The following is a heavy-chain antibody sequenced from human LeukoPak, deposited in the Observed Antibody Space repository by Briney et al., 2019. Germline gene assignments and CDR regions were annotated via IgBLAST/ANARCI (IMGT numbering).Heavy chain of an antibody. CDR3: ASRGI. CDR2: ISWNSGSI. CDR1: GFTFDDYA. Sequence: GGSLRLSCAASGFTFDDYAMHWVRQAPGKGLEWVSGISWNSGSIGYADSVKGRFTISRDNSKNTLYLQMNSLRAEDTAVYYCASRGIWGQGTMVTVSS. J-gene: IGHJ3*02. V-gene: IGHV3-9*01. D-gene: IGHD3-10*01.